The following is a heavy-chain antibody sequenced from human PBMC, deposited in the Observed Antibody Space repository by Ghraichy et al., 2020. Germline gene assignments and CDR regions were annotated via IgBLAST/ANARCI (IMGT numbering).Heavy chain of an antibody. Sequence: LTCVGSGFTLSGYSMNWVRQSPGKGLEWVAYITSSSRTISYADSVKGRFTISRDNAQNSLYLQMNSLRDEDTALYYCARGATVVRFFYYDGMDVWGQGTTVTVSS. CDR1: GFTLSGYS. CDR2: ITSSSRTI. J-gene: IGHJ6*02. CDR3: ARGATVVRFFYYDGMDV. D-gene: IGHD4-23*01. V-gene: IGHV3-48*02.